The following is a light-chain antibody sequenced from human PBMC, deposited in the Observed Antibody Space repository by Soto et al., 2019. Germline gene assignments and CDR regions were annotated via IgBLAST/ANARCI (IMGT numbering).Light chain of an antibody. V-gene: IGKV3-15*01. CDR1: QSVSTN. CDR3: QQYNNWPPPLT. J-gene: IGKJ4*01. CDR2: GAS. Sequence: EIVMTQSPATLSVSPGQRDTLSSLARQSVSTNLAWYQQKSGQAPRLPIYGASTRATGIPARFSGSGSGTEFTLTISSLQSEDFAVYYCQQYNNWPPPLTFGGGTKVEIK.